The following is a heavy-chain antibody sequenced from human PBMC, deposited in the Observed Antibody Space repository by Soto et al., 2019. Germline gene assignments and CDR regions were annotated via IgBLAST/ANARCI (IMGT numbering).Heavy chain of an antibody. D-gene: IGHD3-16*01. CDR1: GGSMSRYY. Sequence: SETLSLTCTVSGGSMSRYYWIWIRQAPGKGLEWIGYIYYSGYTKYDPSLKSRVTMSVDTSKNQFSLKLSSVTAADTAVYYCAGGMAPIELDFWGQGTLVTVSS. CDR2: IYYSGYT. CDR3: AGGMAPIELDF. J-gene: IGHJ4*02. V-gene: IGHV4-59*01.